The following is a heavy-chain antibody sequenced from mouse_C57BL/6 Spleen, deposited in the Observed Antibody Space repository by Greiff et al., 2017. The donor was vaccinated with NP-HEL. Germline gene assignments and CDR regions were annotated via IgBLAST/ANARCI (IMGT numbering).Heavy chain of an antibody. J-gene: IGHJ2*01. D-gene: IGHD4-1*01. CDR2: IYPRSGNT. CDR1: GYTFTSYG. V-gene: IGHV1-81*01. Sequence: QVQLKESGAELARPGASVKLSCKASGYTFTSYGISWVKQRTGQGLEWIGEIYPRSGNTYYNEKFKGKATLTADKSSSTAYMELRSLTSEDSAVYFCARSVWDGENYWGQGTTLTVSS. CDR3: ARSVWDGENY.